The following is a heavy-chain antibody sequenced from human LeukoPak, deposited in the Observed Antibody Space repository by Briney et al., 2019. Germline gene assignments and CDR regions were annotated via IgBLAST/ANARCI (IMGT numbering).Heavy chain of an antibody. CDR1: GFTFSGYY. CDR2: ISSSGSYT. V-gene: IGHV3-11*05. J-gene: IGHJ3*02. D-gene: IGHD3-10*01. Sequence: PGGSLRLSCAASGFTFSGYYISWVRQAPGKGLEWVSYISSSGSYTNYADSVKGRFTISRDNAKNSLFLQMNSLRAEDTAVYFCARGRGSGSRWGGAFDIWGQGTMVTVSS. CDR3: ARGRGSGSRWGGAFDI.